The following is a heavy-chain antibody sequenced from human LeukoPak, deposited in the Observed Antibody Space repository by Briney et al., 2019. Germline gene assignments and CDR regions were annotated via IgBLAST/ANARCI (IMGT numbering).Heavy chain of an antibody. J-gene: IGHJ5*02. CDR3: ARSYGGNSGDWFDP. V-gene: IGHV4-30-4*08. Sequence: PSETLSLTCTVSGGSISSGDYYWSWIRQPPGKGLEWIGYIYYSGSTYYNPSLKSRVTISVDTSKNQFSLKLSSVTAADTAVCYCARSYGGNSGDWFDPWGQGTLVTVSS. D-gene: IGHD4-23*01. CDR2: IYYSGST. CDR1: GGSISSGDYY.